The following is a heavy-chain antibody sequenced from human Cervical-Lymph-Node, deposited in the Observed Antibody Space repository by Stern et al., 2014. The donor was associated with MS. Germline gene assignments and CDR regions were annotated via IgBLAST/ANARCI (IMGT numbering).Heavy chain of an antibody. D-gene: IGHD1-26*01. CDR2: IFPVFTTP. J-gene: IGHJ4*02. Sequence: QMQLVQSGAEVKKPGSSVKVSCKVYGATFGSHAICWIRQAPGQGLEWMGGIFPVFTTPNSAQKFQGRVTITADDSTSTVYMEMRGLRFDDTSVYFCARQTRQGYSFDHWGLGTLVTVSS. V-gene: IGHV1-69*01. CDR1: GATFGSHA. CDR3: ARQTRQGYSFDH.